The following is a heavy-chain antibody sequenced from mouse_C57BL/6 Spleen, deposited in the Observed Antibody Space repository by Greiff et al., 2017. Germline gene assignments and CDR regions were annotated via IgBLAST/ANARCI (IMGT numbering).Heavy chain of an antibody. V-gene: IGHV1-59*01. Sequence: QVQLQQPGAELVRPGTSVKLSCKASGYTFTSYWMHWVKQRPGQGLEWIGVIDPSDSYTNYNQKFKGKATLTVDTSSSTAYMQLSSLTSEDSAVYYCARGRNFIYWGEGTTLTVSS. CDR1: GYTFTSYW. D-gene: IGHD1-1*01. CDR2: IDPSDSYT. J-gene: IGHJ2*01. CDR3: ARGRNFIY.